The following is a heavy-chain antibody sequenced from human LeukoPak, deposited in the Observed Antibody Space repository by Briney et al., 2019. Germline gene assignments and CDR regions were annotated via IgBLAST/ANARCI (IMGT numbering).Heavy chain of an antibody. J-gene: IGHJ3*02. V-gene: IGHV7-4-1*02. D-gene: IGHD3-22*01. CDR3: ARDLPLYYDSSGPGYDAFDI. Sequence: ASVKVSCKASGYTFTSYAMNWVRQAPGQGLEWMGWINTNTGNPTYAQGFTGRFVFSLDTSVSTAYLQISSLKAEDTAVYYCARDLPLYYDSSGPGYDAFDIWGQGTMVTVSS. CDR2: INTNTGNP. CDR1: GYTFTSYA.